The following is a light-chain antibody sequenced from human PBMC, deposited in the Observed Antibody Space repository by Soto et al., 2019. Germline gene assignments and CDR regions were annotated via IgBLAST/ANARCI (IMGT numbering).Light chain of an antibody. CDR2: DVS. Sequence: QSVLTQPASVSGSPGQSITISCTGTSSDVGGYNYVSWYQQHPGKAPKLMIYDVSNRPSGVSNRFAGSKSGNTASLTISGLQAEDAADYYCSSYTSSSTFVVFGRGTQLTVL. CDR3: SSYTSSSTFVV. CDR1: SSDVGGYNY. J-gene: IGLJ2*01. V-gene: IGLV2-14*01.